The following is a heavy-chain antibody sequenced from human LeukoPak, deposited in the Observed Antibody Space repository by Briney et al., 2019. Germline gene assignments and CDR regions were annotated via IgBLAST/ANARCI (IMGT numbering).Heavy chain of an antibody. J-gene: IGHJ6*04. V-gene: IGHV3-48*03. D-gene: IGHD3-10*02. CDR2: MSSSGRTI. Sequence: GGSLRLSCAASGFTFSRYEMNWVRQAPGKGLEWVSYMSSSGRTIYYADSVKGRFTISRDNAKNSLYLQMNSRRAEDTAVYYCAELGITMIGGVWGKGTTVTISS. CDR1: GFTFSRYE. CDR3: AELGITMIGGV.